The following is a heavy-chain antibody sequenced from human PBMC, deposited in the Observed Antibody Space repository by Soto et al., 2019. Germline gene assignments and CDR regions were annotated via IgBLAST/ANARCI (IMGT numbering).Heavy chain of an antibody. CDR2: ISAYNGNT. V-gene: IGHV1-18*01. CDR3: ARDAGFGELLFSEPPPDYGMDV. D-gene: IGHD3-10*01. Sequence: GASVKVYCKASGYTFTSYVIIWVRQAPGQGLEWMGWISAYNGNTNYAQKLQGRVTMTTDTSTSTAYMELRSLRSDDTAVYYCARDAGFGELLFSEPPPDYGMDVWGQGTTVTVSS. CDR1: GYTFTSYV. J-gene: IGHJ6*02.